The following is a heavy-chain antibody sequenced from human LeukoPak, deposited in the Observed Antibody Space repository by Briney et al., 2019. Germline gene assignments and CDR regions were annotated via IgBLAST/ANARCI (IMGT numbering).Heavy chain of an antibody. CDR2: IYTGGTT. CDR3: AAVGSSIY. D-gene: IGHD2-2*01. J-gene: IGHJ4*02. CDR1: GFTFSSYG. Sequence: PGGSLRLSCAASGFTFSSYGMHWVRQPPGKGLEWVSVIYTGGTTYYADSVKGRFTISRDNSKNTLFLQMNSLRAEDTAVYYCAAVGSSIYWGQGTLVTVSS. V-gene: IGHV3-NL1*01.